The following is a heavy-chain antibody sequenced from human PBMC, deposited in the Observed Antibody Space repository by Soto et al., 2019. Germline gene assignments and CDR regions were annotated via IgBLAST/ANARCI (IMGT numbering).Heavy chain of an antibody. D-gene: IGHD3-3*01. CDR1: GGSFSGFS. CDR3: ARGSMIFGVVALSNWFDP. V-gene: IGHV4-34*01. CDR2: INHSGGT. J-gene: IGHJ5*02. Sequence: QVQLQHWGAGLLKPSETLSLTCGVNGGSFSGFSWIWIRQPPGKGLEWIGAINHSGGTKYNPSLKSRVSISVDSSKNQFSLKLTSVTSADTAVYYCARGSMIFGVVALSNWFDPWGQGSLVTVSS.